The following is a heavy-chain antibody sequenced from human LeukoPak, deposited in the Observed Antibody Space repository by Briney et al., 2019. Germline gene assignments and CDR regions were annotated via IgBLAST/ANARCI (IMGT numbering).Heavy chain of an antibody. CDR3: TRGSTMVRGVTKAAWFDP. Sequence: ASVKVSCKASGYTFTSYGISWVRQAPGQGLEWMGWISAYNGNTNYAQKLQGRVTMTRDTSISTAYMELSRLRSDDTAVYYCTRGSTMVRGVTKAAWFDPWGQGTLVTVSS. D-gene: IGHD3-10*01. J-gene: IGHJ5*02. CDR1: GYTFTSYG. CDR2: ISAYNGNT. V-gene: IGHV1-18*01.